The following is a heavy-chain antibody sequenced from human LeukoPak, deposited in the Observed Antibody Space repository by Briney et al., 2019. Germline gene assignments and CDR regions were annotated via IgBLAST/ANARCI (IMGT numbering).Heavy chain of an antibody. Sequence: SETLSLTCTVSGGSISSSSYYWGWIRQPPGKGLEWIGSIYYSGSTYYNSSLQSRVTISVDTSKNQFSLKLSSVTAADTAVYYCARAGPYYFDFWGQGTLVTVSS. CDR2: IYYSGST. V-gene: IGHV4-39*01. CDR1: GGSISSSSYY. J-gene: IGHJ4*02. CDR3: ARAGPYYFDF.